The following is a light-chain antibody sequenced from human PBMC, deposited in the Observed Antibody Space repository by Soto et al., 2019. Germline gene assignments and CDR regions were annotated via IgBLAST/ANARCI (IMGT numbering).Light chain of an antibody. J-gene: IGLJ1*01. CDR3: QSYDSSLSAPYV. CDR1: SSNIGAGYD. CDR2: GNS. Sequence: QSLLTQPPSVSGAPGQRVTISCTGSSSNIGAGYDVHWYQHLPGTAPKLLIYGNSNRPSGVPDRFSGSKSGTSASLAITGLQAEDEADYYCQSYDSSLSAPYVFGTGTKVTVL. V-gene: IGLV1-40*01.